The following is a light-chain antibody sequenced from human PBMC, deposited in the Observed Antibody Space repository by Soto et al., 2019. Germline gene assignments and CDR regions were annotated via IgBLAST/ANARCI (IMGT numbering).Light chain of an antibody. CDR1: SSNIGAGYD. J-gene: IGLJ2*01. V-gene: IGLV1-40*01. CDR3: QSYDSSLRSVV. CDR2: GNS. Sequence: QSVLTQPPSVSGAPGQRATISCTGSSSNIGAGYDVHWYQQLPGTAPKLLIYGNSNRPSGVPDRFSGSKSGTSASLAITGLQAEDEADYYCQSYDSSLRSVVFGGGTKLTVL.